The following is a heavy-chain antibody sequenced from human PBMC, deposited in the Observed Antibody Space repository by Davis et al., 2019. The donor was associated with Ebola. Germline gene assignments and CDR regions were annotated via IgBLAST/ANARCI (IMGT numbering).Heavy chain of an antibody. CDR2: IDQDGSDK. D-gene: IGHD1-26*01. Sequence: GESLKISCAVSGFTFSHYWMSWVRQAPGKGLEWVANIDQDGSDKYYVDSVKGRFTISRDNTKNSLYLQMNSLRVEDTAVYYCANSIVGARNAFDIWGQGTMVTVSS. J-gene: IGHJ3*02. CDR3: ANSIVGARNAFDI. CDR1: GFTFSHYW. V-gene: IGHV3-7*01.